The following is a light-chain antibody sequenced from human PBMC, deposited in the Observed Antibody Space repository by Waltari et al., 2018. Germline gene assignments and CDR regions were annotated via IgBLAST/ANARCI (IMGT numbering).Light chain of an antibody. CDR3: QQYYATPRT. CDR2: WAS. V-gene: IGKV4-1*01. Sequence: DIVMTQSPDSLAVSLGERATINCKSSQSVLYSSNNKNHLAWYQQKPGQSPKLLIYWASTRESGISDRFSGSASGTDFTLTISSLQSEYVAVYYCQQYYATPRTFGPGTKVDIK. J-gene: IGKJ3*01. CDR1: QSVLYSSNNKNH.